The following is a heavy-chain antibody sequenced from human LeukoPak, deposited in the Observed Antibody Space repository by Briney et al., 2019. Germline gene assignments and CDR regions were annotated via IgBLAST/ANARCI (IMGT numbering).Heavy chain of an antibody. J-gene: IGHJ5*02. CDR3: AKGMSWFDP. Sequence: AGGSLRLSCAASGFTFNSYGMTWVRKAPGKGLEWVSSISGSGGSTYYADSVKGRFTISRDNSENTVYLQMNSLRAEDTAVYYCAKGMSWFDPWGQGTLVTVSS. CDR1: GFTFNSYG. CDR2: ISGSGGST. V-gene: IGHV3-23*01.